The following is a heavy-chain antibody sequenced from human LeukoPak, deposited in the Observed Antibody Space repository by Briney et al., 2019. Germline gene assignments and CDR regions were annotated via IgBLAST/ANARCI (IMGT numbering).Heavy chain of an antibody. J-gene: IGHJ5*02. D-gene: IGHD3-22*01. CDR3: ARIGYDSSGYSNWFDP. CDR2: MNPNSGNT. V-gene: IGHV1-8*01. Sequence: GPVKVSCKASGYTFTSYDINWVRQATGQGLEWMGWMNPNSGNTGYAQKFQGRVTMTRNTSISTAYMELSSLRSEDTAVYYCARIGYDSSGYSNWFDPWGQGTLVTVSS. CDR1: GYTFTSYD.